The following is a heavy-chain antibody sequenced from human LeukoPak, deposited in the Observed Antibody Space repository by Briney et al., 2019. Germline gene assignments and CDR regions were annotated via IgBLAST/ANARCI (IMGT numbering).Heavy chain of an antibody. Sequence: PGGSLRLSCTASGFILSYSHMSWVGQAPRKGVEWVSLIYSGGSTFYSASVKCRFTTSRDNSMNTLYLQMISLRVEDTAVYYFARHSVGLDKIDDWGQRALVTVSS. CDR3: ARHSVGLDKIDD. CDR2: IYSGGST. CDR1: GFILSYSH. V-gene: IGHV3-66*02. D-gene: IGHD3/OR15-3a*01. J-gene: IGHJ4*02.